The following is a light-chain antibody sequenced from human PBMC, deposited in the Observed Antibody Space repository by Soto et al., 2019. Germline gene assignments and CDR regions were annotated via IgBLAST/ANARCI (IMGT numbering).Light chain of an antibody. CDR1: SSDVGAYKY. J-gene: IGLJ3*02. V-gene: IGLV2-8*01. CDR3: PSYAGNYIWV. Sequence: QSALTQPPSASGSPGQSVTISCTGTSSDVGAYKYVSWYQQFPGKAPKLMIYEVTKRPSGVPDRFSGSKSGSTASLTVAGPQAEDEADYYCPSYAGNYIWVFGGGTNVTVL. CDR2: EVT.